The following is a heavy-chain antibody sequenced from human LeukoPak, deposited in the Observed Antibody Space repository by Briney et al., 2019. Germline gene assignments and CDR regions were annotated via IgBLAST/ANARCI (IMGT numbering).Heavy chain of an antibody. V-gene: IGHV5-51*01. J-gene: IGHJ3*02. CDR3: ASTGDSSDYFYFTAFNI. CDR2: INPGDSET. CDR1: GYSFANYW. Sequence: PGESLKISCKGSGYSFANYWIGWVRQMPGKGLEWMGVINPGDSETRYSPSFQGQVTISADKSISTAYLQWSSLKASDTAMYYCASTGDSSDYFYFTAFNIWGQGTMVTVSS. D-gene: IGHD3-22*01.